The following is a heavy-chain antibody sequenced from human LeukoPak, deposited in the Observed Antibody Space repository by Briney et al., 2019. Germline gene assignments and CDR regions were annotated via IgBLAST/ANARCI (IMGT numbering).Heavy chain of an antibody. CDR2: ISSSGRRK. CDR1: GFTFSNYE. V-gene: IGHV3-48*03. D-gene: IGHD6-25*01. CDR3: ARNGYASANDY. Sequence: PGGSLRLSCAASGFTFSNYEMNWVRQATGKGLEWLSHISSSGRRKQYADSVKGRFTISRDNAENSLYLQMNSLRVEDTALYYCARNGYASANDYWGQGTLVTVSA. J-gene: IGHJ4*02.